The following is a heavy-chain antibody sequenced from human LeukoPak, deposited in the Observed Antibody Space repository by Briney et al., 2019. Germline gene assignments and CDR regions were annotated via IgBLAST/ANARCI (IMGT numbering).Heavy chain of an antibody. D-gene: IGHD1-14*01. CDR2: ISAYNGNT. V-gene: IGHV1-18*01. J-gene: IGHJ5*02. CDR1: GGTFSSYA. CDR3: ARGPRNDP. Sequence: ASVKVSCKASGGTFSSYAIIWVRQAPGQGLEWMGWISAYNGNTNYAQKLQGRVTMTTDTSTSTAYMEVSGLRSDDTAVYFCARGPRNDPWGQGTLVTVSS.